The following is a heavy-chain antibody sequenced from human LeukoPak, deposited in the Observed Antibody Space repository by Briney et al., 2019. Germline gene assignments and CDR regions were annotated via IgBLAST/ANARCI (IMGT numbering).Heavy chain of an antibody. Sequence: SETLSLTCTVSGGSISSYYWSWIRQPPGKGLEWIGYIYYSGSTNYNPSLKSRVTISVDTSKNQFSLNLSSVTAADTAMYFCARALPTVVTPGRFAFDIWGQGTMVTVSS. D-gene: IGHD4-23*01. V-gene: IGHV4-59*12. CDR1: GGSISSYY. CDR2: IYYSGST. J-gene: IGHJ3*02. CDR3: ARALPTVVTPGRFAFDI.